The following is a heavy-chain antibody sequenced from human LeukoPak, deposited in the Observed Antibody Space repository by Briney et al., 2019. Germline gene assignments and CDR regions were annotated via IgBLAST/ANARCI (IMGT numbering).Heavy chain of an antibody. D-gene: IGHD4-17*01. CDR3: AMGSDYAPYG. J-gene: IGHJ4*02. V-gene: IGHV4-59*08. Sequence: SETLSLTCTVSGASVSSDYWSWIRQSPGKGLEWIGYIYHSGHTMSNPSLKSRVSLSLDTSNNQFSLKLSSVTAADTAVYYCAMGSDYAPYGWGQGTLVTVSS. CDR1: GASVSSDY. CDR2: IYHSGHT.